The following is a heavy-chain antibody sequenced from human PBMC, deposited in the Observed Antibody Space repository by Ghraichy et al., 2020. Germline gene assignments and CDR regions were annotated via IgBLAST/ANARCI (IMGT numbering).Heavy chain of an antibody. Sequence: LSLTCAASGFTFSSYGMHWVRQAPGKGLEWVAVISYDGSNKYYADSVKGRFTISRDNSKNTLYLQMNSLRAEDTAVYYCAKDHRAVAAMGYYFDYWGQGTLVTVSS. CDR2: ISYDGSNK. D-gene: IGHD6-13*01. V-gene: IGHV3-30*18. J-gene: IGHJ4*02. CDR3: AKDHRAVAAMGYYFDY. CDR1: GFTFSSYG.